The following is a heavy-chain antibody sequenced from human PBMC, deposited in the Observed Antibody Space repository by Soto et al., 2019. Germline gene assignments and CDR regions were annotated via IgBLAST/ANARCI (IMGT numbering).Heavy chain of an antibody. CDR2: IWYDASHK. Sequence: QVQVVESGGGVVQPGTSLRLSCAASGFTFNNYGMHWVRQAPGKGLEWVAVIWYDASHKYYADSVKGRFTISRDNSKNTLYLQMSSLRGEDTAFYYCARDKTFGGTIGSAFDSWGQGTLVTVSS. V-gene: IGHV3-33*01. D-gene: IGHD3-16*01. J-gene: IGHJ4*02. CDR3: ARDKTFGGTIGSAFDS. CDR1: GFTFNNYG.